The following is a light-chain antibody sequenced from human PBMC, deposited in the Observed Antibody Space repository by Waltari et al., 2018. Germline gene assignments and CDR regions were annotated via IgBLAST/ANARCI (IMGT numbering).Light chain of an antibody. Sequence: EIVLTQSPSTLSVSPGERPTLACRPSPRVSSNLALYQPTPGTAPRRLMYGASARATGIPARFRGSGSGTEFTLTISSMQSEDFAVYYCHQYNNWPPYTFGPGTKLEIK. J-gene: IGKJ2*01. CDR1: PRVSSN. CDR2: GAS. V-gene: IGKV3-15*01. CDR3: HQYNNWPPYT.